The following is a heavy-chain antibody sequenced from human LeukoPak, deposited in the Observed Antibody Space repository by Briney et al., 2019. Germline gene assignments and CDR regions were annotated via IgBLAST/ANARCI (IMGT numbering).Heavy chain of an antibody. CDR3: AKDRGGSYRGAFDY. J-gene: IGHJ4*02. D-gene: IGHD1-26*01. CDR2: ISFDGSYE. CDR1: GFTFTTYG. V-gene: IGHV3-30*18. Sequence: GGSPRLSCAASGFTFTTYGMHWVRQAPGKGLEWVAIISFDGSYEYYADSVKGRFTISRDTSKNTLYLQMNSLKLEDTAVYYCAKDRGGSYRGAFDYWGQGTLVTVSS.